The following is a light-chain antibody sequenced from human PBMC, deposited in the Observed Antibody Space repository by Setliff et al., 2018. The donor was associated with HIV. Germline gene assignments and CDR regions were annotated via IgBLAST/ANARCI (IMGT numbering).Light chain of an antibody. CDR1: SSDVGGYNY. V-gene: IGLV2-14*03. J-gene: IGLJ1*01. CDR3: AAWDDSLRNYV. CDR2: DVS. Sequence: LTQPASVSGSPGQSITISCTGTSSDVGGYNYVSWYQQHPGKAPKLMIYDVSNRPSGVPDRFSGSKSGTSASLAISGLRSEDEADYYCAAWDDSLRNYVFGTGTKVTVL.